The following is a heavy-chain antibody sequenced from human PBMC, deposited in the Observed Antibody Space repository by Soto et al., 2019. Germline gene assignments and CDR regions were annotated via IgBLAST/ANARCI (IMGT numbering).Heavy chain of an antibody. D-gene: IGHD2-2*01. CDR2: ISVYFGNT. CDR3: ARAQPVCGALSCYHMGGDY. V-gene: IGHV1-18*01. Sequence: QVQLVQSGAEVKKPGASVKVSCRASGYTFINYGFTWVRQAPGQGLELMGWISVYFGNTNYAQNLRGTVTMTTDMSTNTAYMELRSLRSADTAVYYCARAQPVCGALSCYHMGGDYWGQGTLVTVSS. J-gene: IGHJ4*02. CDR1: GYTFINYG.